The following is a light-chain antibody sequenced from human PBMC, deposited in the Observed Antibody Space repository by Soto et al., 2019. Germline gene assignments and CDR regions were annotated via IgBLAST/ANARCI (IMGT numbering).Light chain of an antibody. J-gene: IGKJ4*01. V-gene: IGKV1-5*03. CDR1: QTINSW. CDR3: QQYNAYPLT. CDR2: KAS. Sequence: DIQMTQSPSTLSASVGDRVTITCRASQTINSWLAWYQQKPGKAPKLLMYKASTLESGVPSRFSGSGSGTEFPLAISSLQSDDFATYYCQQYNAYPLTFGGGTKVDI.